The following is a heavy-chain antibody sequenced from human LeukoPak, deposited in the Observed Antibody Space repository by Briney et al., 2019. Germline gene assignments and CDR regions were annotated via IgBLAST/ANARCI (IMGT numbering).Heavy chain of an antibody. J-gene: IGHJ6*03. V-gene: IGHV1-69*05. Sequence: SVKVSCKASGGTFSSYAISWVRQAPGQGLEWMGGIIPIFGTANYAQKFQGRVTITTDESTSTAYMELSSLRSEDTAVYYCATSSVQLWYTPNNCYYYMDVWGKGTTVTVSS. D-gene: IGHD5-18*01. CDR3: ATSSVQLWYTPNNCYYYMDV. CDR2: IIPIFGTA. CDR1: GGTFSSYA.